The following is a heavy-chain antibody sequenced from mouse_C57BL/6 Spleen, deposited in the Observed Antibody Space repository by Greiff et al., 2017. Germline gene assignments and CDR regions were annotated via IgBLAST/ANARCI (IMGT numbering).Heavy chain of an antibody. CDR1: GYSFTGYY. CDR3: ARRLAGPFAY. J-gene: IGHJ3*01. Sequence: DVQLQESGPELVKPGASVKISCKASGYSFTGYYMNWVKQSPEKSLEWIGEINPSTGGTTYNQKFKAKATLTVDKSSSTAYMQLKSLTSEDSAVYYCARRLAGPFAYWGQGTLVTVSA. V-gene: IGHV1-42*01. CDR2: INPSTGGT. D-gene: IGHD1-1*01.